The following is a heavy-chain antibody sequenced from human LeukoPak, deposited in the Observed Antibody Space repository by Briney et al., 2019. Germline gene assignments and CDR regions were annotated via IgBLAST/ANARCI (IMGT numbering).Heavy chain of an antibody. CDR1: GFTFSSYA. V-gene: IGHV3-23*01. CDR2: ISGGGDTT. Sequence: GGSLRLSCAASGFTFSSYAMHWVRLAPGKGLEWVSGISGGGDTTYYADSVKGRFTISRDNSKNTLYLQMNSLRVDDTAVYYCAKDMEGGVADYFDYWGQGTLVTVSS. D-gene: IGHD2-21*01. CDR3: AKDMEGGVADYFDY. J-gene: IGHJ4*02.